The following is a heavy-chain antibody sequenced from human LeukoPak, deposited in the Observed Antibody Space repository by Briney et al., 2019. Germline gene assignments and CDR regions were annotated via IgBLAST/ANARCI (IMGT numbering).Heavy chain of an antibody. CDR2: IKQDGSEK. J-gene: IGHJ4*02. Sequence: GGSLRLSCAASGFTFSSYWMSWVRQAPGKGVEWVANIKQDGSEKYYVDSVKGRFTISRDNAKSSLYLQMNSLRAEDTAVCYCASQNDYGGNCFFEYWGQGTLVTVSS. V-gene: IGHV3-7*01. D-gene: IGHD4-23*01. CDR3: ASQNDYGGNCFFEY. CDR1: GFTFSSYW.